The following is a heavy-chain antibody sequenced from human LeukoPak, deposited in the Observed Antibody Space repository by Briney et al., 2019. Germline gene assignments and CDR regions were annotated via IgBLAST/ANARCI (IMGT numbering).Heavy chain of an antibody. J-gene: IGHJ4*02. Sequence: PGGSLRLSCAASGFTFNSYAMRWVRQAPGKGLEWVSEITGSGGSTYYADSVTSRFTIFRDNSKNTVHLQMNSLRAEDTAIYYCAISPGITAAGFDYWGQGTLVTVSS. CDR3: AISPGITAAGFDY. D-gene: IGHD6-13*01. V-gene: IGHV3-23*01. CDR2: ITGSGGST. CDR1: GFTFNSYA.